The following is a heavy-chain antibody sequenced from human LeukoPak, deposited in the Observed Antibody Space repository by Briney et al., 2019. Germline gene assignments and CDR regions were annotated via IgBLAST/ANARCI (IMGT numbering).Heavy chain of an antibody. CDR2: FDPEDGET. D-gene: IGHD6-19*01. V-gene: IGHV1-24*01. CDR1: GYTFTGYY. Sequence: ASVKVSCKASGYTFTGYYMHWVRQAPGKGLEWMGGFDPEDGETIYAQKFQGRVTMTEDTSTDTAYMELSSLRSEDTAVYYCATLSSGRHIPQAFDYWGQGTLVTVSS. J-gene: IGHJ4*02. CDR3: ATLSSGRHIPQAFDY.